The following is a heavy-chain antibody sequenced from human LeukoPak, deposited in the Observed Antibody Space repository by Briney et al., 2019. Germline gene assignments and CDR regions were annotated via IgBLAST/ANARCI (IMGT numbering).Heavy chain of an antibody. CDR1: GFTFSSSA. CDR3: AKQLGYCSDGSCYFPY. CDR2: ISNNGGYT. V-gene: IGHV3-23*01. D-gene: IGHD2-15*01. J-gene: IGHJ4*02. Sequence: QSGGSLRLSCAASGFTFSSSAMSWVRQATGKGLEWVSAISNNGGYTYYADSVQGRFTISRDNSKSTLCLQMNSLRAEDTAVYYSAKQLGYCSDGSCYFPYWGQGTLVTVSS.